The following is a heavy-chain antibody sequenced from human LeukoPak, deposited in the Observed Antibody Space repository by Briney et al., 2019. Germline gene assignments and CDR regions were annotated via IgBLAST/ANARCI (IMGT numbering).Heavy chain of an antibody. V-gene: IGHV3-23*01. J-gene: IGHJ4*02. D-gene: IGHD3-16*02. Sequence: PGGSLRLSCAASGFTFSNYYMSWVRQAPGKGLEWVSAISGSGGSTYYADSVKGRFTISRDNSKNTLYLQMNSLRAEDTAVYYCAKDVNYDYVWGSYRYAGYFDYWGQGTLVTVSS. CDR3: AKDVNYDYVWGSYRYAGYFDY. CDR1: GFTFSNYY. CDR2: ISGSGGST.